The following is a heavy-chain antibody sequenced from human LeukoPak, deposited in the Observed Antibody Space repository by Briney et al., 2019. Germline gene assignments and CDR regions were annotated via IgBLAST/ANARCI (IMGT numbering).Heavy chain of an antibody. J-gene: IGHJ4*02. V-gene: IGHV3-48*03. CDR2: ISSSGSTI. D-gene: IGHD4-17*01. CDR1: GFTFSSYE. Sequence: GGSLRLSCAASGFTFSSYEMNWVRQAPGKGLERVSYISSSGSTIYYADSVKGRFTISRDNAKNSLYLQMNSLRAEDTAVYYCARTRGDYGAYAGYWGREPWSPSPQ. CDR3: ARTRGDYGAYAGY.